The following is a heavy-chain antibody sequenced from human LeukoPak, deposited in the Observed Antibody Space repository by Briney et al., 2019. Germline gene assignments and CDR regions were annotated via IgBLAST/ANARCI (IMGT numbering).Heavy chain of an antibody. J-gene: IGHJ4*02. D-gene: IGHD1-14*01. CDR3: ARVYNNNYFDH. CDR1: GFSFSNYW. Sequence: GGSLRLSCAASGFSFSNYWFHWVRQAPGEGLVWVSRTNEHGTIINYADSVKGRFTMSRDNSKSMLYLQMDSLRAEDTAVYYCARVYNNNYFDHWGQGTLVTVSS. V-gene: IGHV3-74*01. CDR2: TNEHGTII.